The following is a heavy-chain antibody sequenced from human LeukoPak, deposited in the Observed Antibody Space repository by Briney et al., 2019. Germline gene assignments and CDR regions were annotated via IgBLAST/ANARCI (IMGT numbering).Heavy chain of an antibody. CDR1: GGSISSGGYY. Sequence: SQTLSLTCTVSGGSISSGGYYWSWIRQPPGKGLEWIGYIHPSGTTYYNPSLESRVTISIDRSKNQFSLKLSSVTAADTAVYYCAEIFFSNYVGVFDYWGQGTLVAVSS. CDR2: IHPSGTT. J-gene: IGHJ4*02. D-gene: IGHD4-11*01. CDR3: AEIFFSNYVGVFDY. V-gene: IGHV4-30-2*01.